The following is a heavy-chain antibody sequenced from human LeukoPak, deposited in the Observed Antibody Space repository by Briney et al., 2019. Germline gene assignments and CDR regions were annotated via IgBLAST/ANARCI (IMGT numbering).Heavy chain of an antibody. D-gene: IGHD6-13*01. J-gene: IGHJ4*02. Sequence: GGSLRLSCAASGFIVSSNFMTWVRQAPGKGLEWVSVIYTGGSTYYADSVRGRFTISRDNSKNTLYLQMNRPRDVDTAVYYCARLIAAADYFPYYFDLWGQGTLVTVSS. CDR2: IYTGGST. V-gene: IGHV3-66*01. CDR1: GFIVSSNF. CDR3: ARLIAAADYFPYYFDL.